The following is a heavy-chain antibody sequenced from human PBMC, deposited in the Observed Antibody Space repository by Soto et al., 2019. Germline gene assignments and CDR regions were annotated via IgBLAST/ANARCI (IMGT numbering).Heavy chain of an antibody. D-gene: IGHD2-15*01. CDR3: ARGECVGGTCYSLAGSFFYYMAV. CDR1: GFTFSNYW. J-gene: IGHJ6*03. Sequence: EVQLVESGGVLVQPGGSLRLSCAASGFTFSNYWMYWVRQAPGKGLEWVSRINSDGSVSSHADSVRGRLTISRDNVKNTLYLHMDSLRAEDTAVYFCARGECVGGTCYSLAGSFFYYMAVWGKGTTVTVFS. V-gene: IGHV3-74*02. CDR2: INSDGSVS.